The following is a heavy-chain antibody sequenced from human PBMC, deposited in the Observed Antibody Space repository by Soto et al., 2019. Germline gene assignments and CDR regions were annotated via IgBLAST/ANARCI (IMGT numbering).Heavy chain of an antibody. CDR2: IYYSAST. J-gene: IGHJ6*02. Sequence: QVKLQESGPGLVMPSQTLSLTCTVSGGSISGGDYHWTWIRQTPEKGLEWIGAIYYSASTYYNPSLVSRMRMSIDTSKNQFSLKLTSVTATDTAVYYCARDSRTPSGGMDVWGQGTTVTVS. V-gene: IGHV4-30-4*01. CDR1: GGSISGGDYH. CDR3: ARDSRTPSGGMDV.